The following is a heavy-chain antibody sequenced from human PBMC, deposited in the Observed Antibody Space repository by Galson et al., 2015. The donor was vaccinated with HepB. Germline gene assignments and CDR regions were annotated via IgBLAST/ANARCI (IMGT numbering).Heavy chain of an antibody. V-gene: IGHV3-30*18. J-gene: IGHJ6*02. CDR1: GFTFSSYG. D-gene: IGHD6-25*01. CDR3: AKVKAALYYYYGMDV. Sequence: SLRLSCAASGFTFSSYGMHWVRQAPGKGLEWVAVISYDGSNKYYADSVKGRFTISRDNSKNTLYLQMNSLRAEDTAVYYCAKVKAALYYYYGMDVWGQGTTVTVSS. CDR2: ISYDGSNK.